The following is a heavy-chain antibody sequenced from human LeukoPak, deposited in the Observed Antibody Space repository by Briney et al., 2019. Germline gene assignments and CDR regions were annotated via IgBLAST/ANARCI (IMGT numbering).Heavy chain of an antibody. CDR2: ISADGRSK. CDR1: GFTFDNYA. J-gene: IGHJ1*01. D-gene: IGHD2-15*01. Sequence: PGGSLRLSCAASGFTFDNYAIHWVRPVPGKSLEWVSLISADGRSKYYADSVKGRFTISRDNSKSSLYLQMRSLTTEDTAVYYCAKDSGWQLLRAEYFQHWGPGTLVTVSS. CDR3: AKDSGWQLLRAEYFQH. V-gene: IGHV3-43*02.